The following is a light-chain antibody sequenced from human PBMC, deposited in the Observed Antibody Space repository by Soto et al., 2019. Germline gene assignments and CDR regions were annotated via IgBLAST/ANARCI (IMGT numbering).Light chain of an antibody. CDR1: QTISSSY. CDR3: QQYGSSFTWT. Sequence: EIVLTQSPGTLSLSLGERATLSCRASQTISSSYLAWYQQKPGQAPRLLIYGASSRATGIPDRFSGSGSGTDFTLTVSRLEPEDFAVYYCQQYGSSFTWTVGQGTKVDIK. V-gene: IGKV3-20*01. J-gene: IGKJ1*01. CDR2: GAS.